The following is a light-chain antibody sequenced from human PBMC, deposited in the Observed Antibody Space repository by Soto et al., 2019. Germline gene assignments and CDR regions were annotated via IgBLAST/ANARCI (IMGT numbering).Light chain of an antibody. CDR1: QSISSNF. CDR2: GAS. Sequence: EIVLTQSPGTLSLSPGEGATLSCRASQSISSNFLAWYQQKRGQAPRLLIHGASNRATGIPDRFSGSGSGTDFTLPITRLEPEDFAVYYCQQYGGSPRTFGQVTKVEVK. J-gene: IGKJ1*01. V-gene: IGKV3-20*01. CDR3: QQYGGSPRT.